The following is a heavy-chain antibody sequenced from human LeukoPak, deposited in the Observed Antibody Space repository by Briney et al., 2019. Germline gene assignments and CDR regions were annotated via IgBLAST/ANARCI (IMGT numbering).Heavy chain of an antibody. CDR3: ARDRHKYHYDGSGYPPY. D-gene: IGHD3-22*01. CDR1: GFTFSDYY. CDR2: ISSSSTTI. J-gene: IGHJ4*02. V-gene: IGHV3-11*04. Sequence: GGSLRLSCAASGFTFSDYYMSWIRQAPGKGLEWVSYISSSSTTIYYADSVKGRFTISGDNAKNSVYLQMNSLRAEDAAVYYCARDRHKYHYDGSGYPPYWGQGTLVTVSS.